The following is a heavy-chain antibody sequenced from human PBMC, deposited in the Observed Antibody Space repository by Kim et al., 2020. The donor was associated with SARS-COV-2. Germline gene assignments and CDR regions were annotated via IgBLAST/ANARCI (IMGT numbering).Heavy chain of an antibody. J-gene: IGHJ3*02. CDR1: GFTFSSYD. CDR3: ARGYSSSWFWAFDI. CDR2: IGTAGDT. Sequence: GGSLRLSCAASGFTFSSYDMHWVRQPTGKGLEWVSAIGTAGDTYYPGSVKGRFTISRENAKNSLYLQMNSLRAGDTAVYYCARGYSSSWFWAFDIWGQGTMVTVSS. V-gene: IGHV3-13*01. D-gene: IGHD6-13*01.